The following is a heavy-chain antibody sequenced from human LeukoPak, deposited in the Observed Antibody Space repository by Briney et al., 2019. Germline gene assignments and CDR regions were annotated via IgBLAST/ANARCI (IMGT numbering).Heavy chain of an antibody. D-gene: IGHD6-13*01. CDR2: IIPIFGTA. CDR3: ARDPSIAAAVPQYFDY. J-gene: IGHJ4*02. CDR1: GYTFTSYG. V-gene: IGHV1-69*06. Sequence: GASVKVSCKASGYTFTSYGISWVRQAPGQGLEWMGGIIPIFGTANYAQKFQGRVTITADKSTSTAYMELSSLRSEDTAVYYCARDPSIAAAVPQYFDYWGQGTLVTVSS.